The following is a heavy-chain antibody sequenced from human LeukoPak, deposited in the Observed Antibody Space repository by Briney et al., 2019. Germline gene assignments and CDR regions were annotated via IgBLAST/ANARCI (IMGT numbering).Heavy chain of an antibody. V-gene: IGHV7-4-1*02. Sequence: ASVKVSCKASGYSFSFYALNWVRQAPGQGLEWMGCINTNTGNPTYAQGFTGRFVFSLDTSVSTTYLEIRSLKPEDTAVYYCARGILDPWGQGTLVTASS. J-gene: IGHJ5*02. CDR1: GYSFSFYA. CDR2: INTNTGNP. CDR3: ARGILDP.